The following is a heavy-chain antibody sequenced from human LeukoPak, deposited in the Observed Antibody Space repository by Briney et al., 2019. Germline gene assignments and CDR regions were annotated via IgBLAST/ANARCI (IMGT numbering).Heavy chain of an antibody. Sequence: SETLSLTGTVFGGSISSYYWAWIRQPPGKGLEWIASIYHSGYTHYNPSLKGRVTISVDTSKNDFSLRLSSVAAADTAIYYCARDLNPTHYFDFWGQGTLVTVSS. V-gene: IGHV4-59*12. CDR3: ARDLNPTHYFDF. CDR2: IYHSGYT. D-gene: IGHD4-17*01. CDR1: GGSISSYY. J-gene: IGHJ4*02.